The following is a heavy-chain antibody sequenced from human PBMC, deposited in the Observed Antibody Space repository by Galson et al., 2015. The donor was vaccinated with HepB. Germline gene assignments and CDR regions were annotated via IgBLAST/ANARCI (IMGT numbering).Heavy chain of an antibody. Sequence: LSLTCAVYGGSFSGYYWSWIRQPPGKGLEWIGEINHSGSTNYNPSLKSRVTISVDTSKNQFSLKLSSVTTADTAVYYCARVGGVVADYWGQGTLVTVSS. D-gene: IGHD3-3*01. CDR2: INHSGST. CDR3: ARVGGVVADY. V-gene: IGHV4-34*01. J-gene: IGHJ4*02. CDR1: GGSFSGYY.